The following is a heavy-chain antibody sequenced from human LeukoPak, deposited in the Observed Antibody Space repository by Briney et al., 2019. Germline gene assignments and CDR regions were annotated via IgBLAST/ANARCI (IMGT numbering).Heavy chain of an antibody. CDR1: GYTFTSYY. D-gene: IGHD4-17*01. J-gene: IGHJ4*02. CDR2: INPSGGST. Sequence: GASVKVSCKTSGYTFTSYYIHWVRQAPGQGLEWMGIINPSGGSTSYVQKFQGRVTMTRDTSTSTVYMYLSSLRSEDTAVYYCARDSLYGVVDYWGQGTLVTVSS. V-gene: IGHV1-46*01. CDR3: ARDSLYGVVDY.